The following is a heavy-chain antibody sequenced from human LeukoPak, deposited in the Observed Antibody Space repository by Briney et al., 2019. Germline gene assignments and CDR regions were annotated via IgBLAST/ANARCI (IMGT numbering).Heavy chain of an antibody. D-gene: IGHD5-12*01. J-gene: IGHJ3*02. CDR1: GGTFSSYA. Sequence: SVKVSCKASGGTFSSYAISWVRQAPGQGLEWMGRIIPILGIANYAQKFQGRVTITADKSTSTAYMELSSLRSEDTAVYYCAREGRLRTSAFDIWGQGTMVTVSS. CDR2: IIPILGIA. V-gene: IGHV1-69*04. CDR3: AREGRLRTSAFDI.